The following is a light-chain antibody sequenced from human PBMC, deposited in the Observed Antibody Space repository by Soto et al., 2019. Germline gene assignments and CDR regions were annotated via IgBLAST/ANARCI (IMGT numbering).Light chain of an antibody. Sequence: ETVFTQSAGTLSLSPGERAPLSCRASHSVGSNYLSWYQQKPGQAPRLLTYGASSRATGIPDRFSGSGSATDFTLTISRLQPEDFAVYHCHQYGASPQTFGQGTKVDIK. CDR3: HQYGASPQT. V-gene: IGKV3-20*01. CDR1: HSVGSNY. CDR2: GAS. J-gene: IGKJ1*01.